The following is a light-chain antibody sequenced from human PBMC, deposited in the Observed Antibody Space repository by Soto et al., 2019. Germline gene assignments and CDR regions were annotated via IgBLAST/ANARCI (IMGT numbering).Light chain of an antibody. CDR1: RSVSGD. V-gene: IGKV3-15*01. CDR3: QQYNKWPIR. CDR2: DAS. J-gene: IGKJ5*01. Sequence: EIALKHPPASLFRYTRKTATLSFRASRSVSGDLAWYHHKPGQAPRLLIYDASTRALDTPARFAGSGSGTEFTLTISSLQSEEFAVYFCQQYNKWPIRFGQGGRPDI.